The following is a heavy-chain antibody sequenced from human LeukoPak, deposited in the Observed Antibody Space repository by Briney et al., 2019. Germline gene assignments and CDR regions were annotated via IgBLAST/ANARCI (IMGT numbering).Heavy chain of an antibody. CDR2: IRSDGSST. D-gene: IGHD4-23*01. CDR1: GFTFSSFW. J-gene: IGHJ4*02. Sequence: GGSLRLSCAASGFTFSSFWMHWVRQAPGKGPVWVSRIRSDGSSTSYADSVKGRFTISRDNAKNTLYLQMNSLRDEDTAVYYCARARPATVVTPTYFDYWGQGTLVTVSS. CDR3: ARARPATVVTPTYFDY. V-gene: IGHV3-74*01.